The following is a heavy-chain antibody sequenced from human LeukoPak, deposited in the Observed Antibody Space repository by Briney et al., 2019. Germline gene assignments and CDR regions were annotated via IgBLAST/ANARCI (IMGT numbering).Heavy chain of an antibody. Sequence: PGGSLRLSCAATGFIFSNYWMSWVRQAPGKGLEWVANIKHDGSEKFYVDSVKGRFTISGDNARNSVYLQMNSLKAEDTAVYFCARDGYRDRYFDYWGQGTLVTVSS. J-gene: IGHJ4*02. V-gene: IGHV3-7*01. CDR2: IKHDGSEK. CDR3: ARDGYRDRYFDY. D-gene: IGHD5-24*01. CDR1: GFIFSNYW.